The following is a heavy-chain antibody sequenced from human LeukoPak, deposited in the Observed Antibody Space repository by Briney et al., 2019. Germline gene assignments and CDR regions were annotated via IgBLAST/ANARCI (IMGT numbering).Heavy chain of an antibody. J-gene: IGHJ4*02. CDR3: ATYSSGWFNFDY. CDR2: ISGSGGST. D-gene: IGHD6-19*01. CDR1: GFTFSSHA. Sequence: GGSLRLSCAVSGFTFSSHAMNWVRQAPGKGPEWVSGISGSGGSTYYVDSVKGRFTISRDNSKNTLYLQMNSLRAEDTAVYYCATYSSGWFNFDYWGQGTLVTVSS. V-gene: IGHV3-23*01.